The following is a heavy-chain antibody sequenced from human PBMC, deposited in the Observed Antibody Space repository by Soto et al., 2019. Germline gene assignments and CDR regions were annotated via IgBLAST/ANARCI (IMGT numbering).Heavy chain of an antibody. J-gene: IGHJ6*02. CDR1: GGTFSSYA. CDR3: ARVKGISYGGYDRCVPSCYYYGMDV. Sequence: SVKVSCKASGGTFSSYAISWVRQAPGQGLEWMGGIIHIFGTANYAQKFQGRVTITADESTSTAYMELSSLRSEDTAVYYCARVKGISYGGYDRCVPSCYYYGMDVWGQGTTVTVSS. CDR2: IIHIFGTA. V-gene: IGHV1-69*13. D-gene: IGHD5-12*01.